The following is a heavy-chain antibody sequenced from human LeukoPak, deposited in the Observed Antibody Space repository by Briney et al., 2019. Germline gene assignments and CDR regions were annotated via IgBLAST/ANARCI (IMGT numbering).Heavy chain of an antibody. CDR3: AREGIAAAGTRWFDP. V-gene: IGHV4-59*02. D-gene: IGHD6-13*01. CDR2: FYSDGST. CDR1: GGSVSTDH. J-gene: IGHJ5*02. Sequence: SETLSLSCSVFGGSVSTDHWNWIRQPPGKGLEWIGTFYSDGSTSYNPSLKSRLTISVNTSRNQFSLKLTSVTSADTAVYYCAREGIAAAGTRWFDPWGQGTLVTVSS.